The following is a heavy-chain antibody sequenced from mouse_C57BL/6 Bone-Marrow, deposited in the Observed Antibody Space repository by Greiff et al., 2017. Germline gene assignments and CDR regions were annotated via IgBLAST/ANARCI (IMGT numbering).Heavy chain of an antibody. D-gene: IGHD1-1*01. CDR2: IYPRSGNT. J-gene: IGHJ2*01. CDR3: ARFPYYYGSNYFDY. V-gene: IGHV1-81*01. CDR1: GYTFTSYG. Sequence: QVQLQQSGAELARPGASVKLSCKASGYTFTSYGISWVKQRTGQGLEWIGEIYPRSGNTYYNEKFKGKATLTADKSSSTAYMELRSLTSEDSAVYFCARFPYYYGSNYFDYGGQGTTLTVSS.